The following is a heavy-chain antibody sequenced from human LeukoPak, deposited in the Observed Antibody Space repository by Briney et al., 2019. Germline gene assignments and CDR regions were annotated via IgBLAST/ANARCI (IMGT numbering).Heavy chain of an antibody. Sequence: ASVKVSCKPSGYTFTSYGISWVRQAPGQGLEWMGWISDYNGNTNYPQKRQGRVTMTTDTSTSTAYMELRSLRSDDTAVYYCARDLYRDSLPVSWFDPWGQGTLVTVSS. CDR3: ARDLYRDSLPVSWFDP. J-gene: IGHJ5*02. CDR2: ISDYNGNT. CDR1: GYTFTSYG. D-gene: IGHD4-11*01. V-gene: IGHV1-18*01.